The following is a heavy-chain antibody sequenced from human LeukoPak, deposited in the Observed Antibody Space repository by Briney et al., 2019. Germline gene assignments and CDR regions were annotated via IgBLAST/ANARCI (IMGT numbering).Heavy chain of an antibody. V-gene: IGHV3-23*01. J-gene: IGHJ4*02. CDR1: GFTFNNYA. CDR2: ISGFGGST. Sequence: PGGSLRLSCAASGFTFNNYAMNWVRQAPGKGLEWVSGISGFGGSTYYAPSVKGRLTISRDKFGNMLYLHLDSLRVEDTAIYYCARRSGSSWSSFDYWGQGALVTVSS. D-gene: IGHD6-13*01. CDR3: ARRSGSSWSSFDY.